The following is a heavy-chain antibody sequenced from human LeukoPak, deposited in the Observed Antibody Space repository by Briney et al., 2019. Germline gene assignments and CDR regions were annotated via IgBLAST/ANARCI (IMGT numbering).Heavy chain of an antibody. CDR1: GGSISSYY. CDR2: IYYSGST. Sequence: SETLSLTCTVSGGSISSYYWSWIRQPPGKGLEWIGYIYYSGSTNYNPSLKSRVTISVDTPKNQFSLKLSSVTAADTAVYYCARTTYNWFDPWGQGTLVTVSS. J-gene: IGHJ5*02. CDR3: ARTTYNWFDP. V-gene: IGHV4-59*01. D-gene: IGHD1-14*01.